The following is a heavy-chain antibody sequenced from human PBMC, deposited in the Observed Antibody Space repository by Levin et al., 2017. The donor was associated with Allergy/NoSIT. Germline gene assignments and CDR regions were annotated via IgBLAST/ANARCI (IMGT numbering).Heavy chain of an antibody. J-gene: IGHJ6*02. D-gene: IGHD2-2*01. V-gene: IGHV1-2*02. CDR3: ARWFSWYASGDYYGMDV. CDR1: GYTFTDYY. CDR2: INPNSGVT. Sequence: VASVKVSCKASGYTFTDYYMYWVRQAPGQGLEWMGWINPNSGVTNYAQKFQGRVTMTRDTSINTAYMELSRLRSDDTAVYYCARWFSWYASGDYYGMDVWGQGTTVTVS.